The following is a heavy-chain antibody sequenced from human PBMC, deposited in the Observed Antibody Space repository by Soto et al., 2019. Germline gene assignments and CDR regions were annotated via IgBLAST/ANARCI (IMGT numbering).Heavy chain of an antibody. D-gene: IGHD5-18*01. CDR3: ARGRGYSYDYFDY. J-gene: IGHJ4*02. CDR1: GGSFSGYY. CDR2: INHSGST. V-gene: IGHV4-34*01. Sequence: SETLSLTCAVYGGSFSGYYWSWIRQPPGKGLEWIGEINHSGSTNYNPSLKSRVTISVDTSKNQFSLKLSSVTAADTAVYYCARGRGYSYDYFDYWGQGTLVTVSS.